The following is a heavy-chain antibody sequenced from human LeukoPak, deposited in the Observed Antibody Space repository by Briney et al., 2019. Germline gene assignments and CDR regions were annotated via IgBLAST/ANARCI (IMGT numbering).Heavy chain of an antibody. V-gene: IGHV3-21*06. Sequence: PGGSLRLSCSASGFIFSKYSVNWVRQAPGKGLEWVSSISGGSTHIHYADSVKGRFTISRDNARNSLYLQMNSLRAEDTAVYYCARAPPGYEILTGSYFDFWGQGTPVTVSS. CDR3: ARAPPGYEILTGSYFDF. CDR1: GFIFSKYS. J-gene: IGHJ4*02. CDR2: ISGGSTHI. D-gene: IGHD3-9*01.